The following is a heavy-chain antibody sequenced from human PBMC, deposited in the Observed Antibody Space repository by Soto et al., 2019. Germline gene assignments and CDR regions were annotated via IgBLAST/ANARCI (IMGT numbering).Heavy chain of an antibody. V-gene: IGHV3-30-3*01. D-gene: IGHD2-21*01. CDR2: ISYDGSDK. J-gene: IGHJ2*01. Sequence: QGKGLEWVAVISYDGSDKYYVDSVKGRFTSSRDNSKNTLYLQMNSLRAEDTAVYYCASFFFQAEGGIRDL. CDR3: ASFFFQAEGGIRDL.